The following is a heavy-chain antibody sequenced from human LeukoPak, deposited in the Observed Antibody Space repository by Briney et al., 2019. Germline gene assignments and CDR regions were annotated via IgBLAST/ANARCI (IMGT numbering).Heavy chain of an antibody. CDR1: GFTFSSYA. D-gene: IGHD6-19*01. Sequence: GGSLRLSCSASGFTFSSYAMHWVRQAPGKGLEYVSGIGSNGGSTYYADSVKGRFTISRDNSKNTLYLQMSSLRAEDTAVYYCAKVTGSSGWPLSPADYWGQGTLVTVSS. CDR2: IGSNGGST. J-gene: IGHJ4*02. V-gene: IGHV3-64D*06. CDR3: AKVTGSSGWPLSPADY.